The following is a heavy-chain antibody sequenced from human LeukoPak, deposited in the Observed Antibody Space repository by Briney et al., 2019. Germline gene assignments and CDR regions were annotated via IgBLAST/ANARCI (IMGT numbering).Heavy chain of an antibody. CDR1: GFTFSSYG. CDR3: ARYYDSSGYMWFDP. D-gene: IGHD3-22*01. V-gene: IGHV3-33*01. J-gene: IGHJ5*02. Sequence: GGSLRLSCAASGFTFSSYGMHWVRQAPGKGLEWVAVIWYDGSNKYYADSVKGRFTISRDNSKNTLYLKMNSLRAEDTAVYYCARYYDSSGYMWFDPWGQGTLVTVSS. CDR2: IWYDGSNK.